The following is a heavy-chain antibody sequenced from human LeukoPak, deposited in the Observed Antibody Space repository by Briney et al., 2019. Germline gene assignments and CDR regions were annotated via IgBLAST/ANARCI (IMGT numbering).Heavy chain of an antibody. Sequence: GGSLRLSCAASGFTFTSFGMHWVRQAPGKGLEWVAVIWYDGSNYYSADAVKGRFTITRDNSKNTLYLQMNSLRVEDTAVYYCARDRRYFDWLLDYWGQGTLVTVSS. CDR1: GFTFTSFG. V-gene: IGHV3-33*01. CDR2: IWYDGSNY. J-gene: IGHJ4*02. D-gene: IGHD3-9*01. CDR3: ARDRRYFDWLLDY.